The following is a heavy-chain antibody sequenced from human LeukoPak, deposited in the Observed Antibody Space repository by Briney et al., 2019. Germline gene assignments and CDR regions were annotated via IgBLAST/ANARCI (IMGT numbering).Heavy chain of an antibody. Sequence: SGGSLRLSCAASGFTFSSYGMHWVRQAPGKGLEWVAVIWYDGSNKYYADSVKGRFTISRDNSKNTLYLQMNSLRAEDTAVYYCAKVGTTNWFDPWGQGTLVTASS. CDR1: GFTFSSYG. J-gene: IGHJ5*02. CDR2: IWYDGSNK. V-gene: IGHV3-33*06. D-gene: IGHD1-1*01. CDR3: AKVGTTNWFDP.